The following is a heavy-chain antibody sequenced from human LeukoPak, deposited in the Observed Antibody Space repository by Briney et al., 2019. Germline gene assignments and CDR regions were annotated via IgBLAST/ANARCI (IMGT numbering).Heavy chain of an antibody. CDR2: ISSSSKYI. D-gene: IGHD1-1*01. CDR3: ARSPQGTGSPADY. CDR1: GSSFSSYS. V-gene: IGHV3-21*01. Sequence: GGSLRLSCGASGSSFSSYSMNWVRQAPGKDLEWVSSISSSSKYIYYADSVKGRFTISRDNAKNSLYLQMNGLRADDTAVYYCARSPQGTGSPADYWGQGTQVTVSS. J-gene: IGHJ4*02.